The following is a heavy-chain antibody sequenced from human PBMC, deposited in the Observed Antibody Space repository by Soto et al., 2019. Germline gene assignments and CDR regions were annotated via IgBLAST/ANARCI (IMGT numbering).Heavy chain of an antibody. CDR1: GYTFTNYA. D-gene: IGHD1-1*01. Sequence: GASVKVSCKASGYTFTNYAVHWVRQAPGQRLEWMGWINAGNGNTRYSRKFQGRVTITRDTSARTAYMELSSLRSEDTAVYYCARGHLFLFPVASRYFLMAFCGKGSTVTVSS. V-gene: IGHV1-3*01. CDR3: ARGHLFLFPVASRYFLMAF. CDR2: INAGNGNT. J-gene: IGHJ6*04.